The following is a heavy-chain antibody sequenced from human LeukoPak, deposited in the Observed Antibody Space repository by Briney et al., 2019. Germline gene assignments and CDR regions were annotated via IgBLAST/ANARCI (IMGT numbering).Heavy chain of an antibody. CDR3: ARGSPARLPKDPSFDY. V-gene: IGHV3-30-3*01. J-gene: IGHJ4*02. Sequence: PGRSLRLSCAASGFTFSSYAMHWVRQAPGKGLEWVAVISYDGSNKYYADSVKGRFTISRDNSKNTLYLQMNSLRAEDTAVYYCARGSPARLPKDPSFDYWGQGTLVTVSS. CDR2: ISYDGSNK. D-gene: IGHD2-21*02. CDR1: GFTFSSYA.